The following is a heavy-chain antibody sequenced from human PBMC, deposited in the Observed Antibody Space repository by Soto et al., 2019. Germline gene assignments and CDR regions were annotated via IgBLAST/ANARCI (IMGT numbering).Heavy chain of an antibody. D-gene: IGHD1-26*01. CDR2: INPNSGGT. J-gene: IGHJ6*02. CDR1: GYTFTGYY. Sequence: QVQLVQSGAEVKKPGASVKVSCKASGYTFTGYYMHWVRQAPGQGLEWMGWINPNSGGTNYAQKCQGWVTMTRDTSISTAYMELSRLRSDDTAVYYCASNSGSYYYGMDVWGQGTTVTVSS. CDR3: ASNSGSYYYGMDV. V-gene: IGHV1-2*04.